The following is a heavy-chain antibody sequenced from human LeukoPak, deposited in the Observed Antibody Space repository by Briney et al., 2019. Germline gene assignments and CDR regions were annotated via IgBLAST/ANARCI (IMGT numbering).Heavy chain of an antibody. CDR1: GCSISSYY. J-gene: IGHJ4*02. CDR3: ASMEESSGYFDY. Sequence: SETLSLTCTVSGCSISSYYWSWIRQPPGKGLEWIGYIYYSGSTNYNPSLKSRVTISVDTSKNQFSLKLSSVTAADTAVYYCASMEESSGYFDYWGQGTLVTVSS. D-gene: IGHD3-16*01. CDR2: IYYSGST. V-gene: IGHV4-59*12.